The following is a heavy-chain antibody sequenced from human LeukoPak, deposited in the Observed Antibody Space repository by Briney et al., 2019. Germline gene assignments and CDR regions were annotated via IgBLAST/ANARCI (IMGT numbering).Heavy chain of an antibody. D-gene: IGHD3-10*01. CDR1: GGSISSYY. Sequence: TSETLSLTCTVSGGSISSYYWSWIRQPPGKGLEYVGYIYYSGSTYYNPSLKSRVTISIDTSKNQFSLKLSSVTAADTAVYYCARAGYYYGSGSYYNTPHFDYWGQGTLVTVSS. V-gene: IGHV4-59*01. J-gene: IGHJ4*02. CDR3: ARAGYYYGSGSYYNTPHFDY. CDR2: IYYSGST.